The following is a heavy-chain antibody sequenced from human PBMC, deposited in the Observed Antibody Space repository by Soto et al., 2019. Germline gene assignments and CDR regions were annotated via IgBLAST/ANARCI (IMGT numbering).Heavy chain of an antibody. CDR2: IYPSDSDT. CDR1: GYTFTIYW. D-gene: IGHD4-17*01. CDR3: ARPANTVADHFDL. J-gene: IGHJ4*02. V-gene: IGHV5-51*01. Sequence: GESLKLSCQVSGYTFTIYWIGWVRQMPGKGLEWMGIIYPSDSDTRYSPSFQGQVTISADQSINTAYLQWDSLKASDTAIYYCARPANTVADHFDLWGQGTPVTVSS.